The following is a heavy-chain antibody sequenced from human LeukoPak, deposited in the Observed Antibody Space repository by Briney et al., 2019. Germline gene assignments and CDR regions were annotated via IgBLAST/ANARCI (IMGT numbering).Heavy chain of an antibody. J-gene: IGHJ4*02. V-gene: IGHV4-34*01. CDR2: INHSGST. Sequence: SETLSLTCAVYGGSFNGYYWSWMRQPPGKGLVWIGEINHSGSTNYNTSLKSRITISVDTSKNQYSLKLSSVTAADTAVYCCARRVGVWGSYRFTFDYWGQGTLVTVSS. D-gene: IGHD3-16*02. CDR1: GGSFNGYY. CDR3: ARRVGVWGSYRFTFDY.